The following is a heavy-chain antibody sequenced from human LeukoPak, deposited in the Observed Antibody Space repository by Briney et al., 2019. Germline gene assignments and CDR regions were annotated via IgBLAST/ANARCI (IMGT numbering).Heavy chain of an antibody. CDR1: GFTFDDYG. D-gene: IGHD5-24*01. J-gene: IGHJ4*02. V-gene: IGHV3-23*01. CDR2: ISDSGGVI. Sequence: GGSLRLSCAASGFTFDDYGMSWVRQAPGKGLEWVSGISDSGGVIDYADSVKGRFTISRDTSKNTLHLQMNSLRAEDTAVYYCAKRLRDGYNSPIDFWGQGTLVTVSS. CDR3: AKRLRDGYNSPIDF.